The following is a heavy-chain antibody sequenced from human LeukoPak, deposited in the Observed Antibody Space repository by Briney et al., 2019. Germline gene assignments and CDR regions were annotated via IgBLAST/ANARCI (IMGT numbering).Heavy chain of an antibody. D-gene: IGHD1-26*01. CDR2: ISYDGYNK. J-gene: IGHJ4*02. CDR3: ARQRIVDYYFDY. V-gene: IGHV3-30-3*01. Sequence: GGSLRLSCAASGFTFSSYAMHWVRQAPGKGLEWVAVISYDGYNKYYADSVKGRFTISRDNSKNTLSLQMNSLRAEDTAVYYCARQRIVDYYFDYWGQGTLVTVSS. CDR1: GFTFSSYA.